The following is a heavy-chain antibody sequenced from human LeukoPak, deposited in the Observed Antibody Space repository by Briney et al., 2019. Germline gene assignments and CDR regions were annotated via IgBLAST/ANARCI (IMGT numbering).Heavy chain of an antibody. V-gene: IGHV3-21*01. Sequence: GGSLRLSCAASGFTFSYYGMNWVRQAPGKGLEWVSSISSSSSYIYYADSVKGRFTISRDNAKNSLYLQMNSLRAEDTAVYYCARGTAVGAPDYWGQGTLVTVSS. CDR2: ISSSSSYI. J-gene: IGHJ4*02. D-gene: IGHD1-26*01. CDR1: GFTFSYYG. CDR3: ARGTAVGAPDY.